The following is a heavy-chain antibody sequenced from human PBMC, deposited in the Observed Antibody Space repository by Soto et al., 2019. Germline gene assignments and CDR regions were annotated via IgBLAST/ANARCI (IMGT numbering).Heavy chain of an antibody. CDR2: IIPRSATS. Sequence: QVQLVQSGAEVKKPGSSVKVSCKASGDTFSTYTITWMRQAPGQGLEWMGGIIPRSATSNYAQKFQGRVRIPANESTSTAYSERSSLRPEETAVYDCAREGLVLVPTTVNSDYYYYAMDVWGQGTTVTVSS. CDR1: GDTFSTYT. D-gene: IGHD2-2*01. J-gene: IGHJ6*02. V-gene: IGHV1-69*12. CDR3: AREGLVLVPTTVNSDYYYYAMDV.